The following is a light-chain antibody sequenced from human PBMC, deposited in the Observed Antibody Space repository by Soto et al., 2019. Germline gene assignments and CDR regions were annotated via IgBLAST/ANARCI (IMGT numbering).Light chain of an antibody. Sequence: DIQMTQSPSSLSASVGDRVTITCRASQGISTYLAWYQQKPGKVAKLLIYVASTLQSGVSSRFSASGSGTDFTLTITSLQPEDVATYYCQRFNTAPLTFGGGTKVEIK. CDR1: QGISTY. J-gene: IGKJ4*01. CDR2: VAS. CDR3: QRFNTAPLT. V-gene: IGKV1-27*01.